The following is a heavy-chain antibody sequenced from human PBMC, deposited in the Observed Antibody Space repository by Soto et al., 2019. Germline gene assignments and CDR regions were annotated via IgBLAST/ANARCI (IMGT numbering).Heavy chain of an antibody. V-gene: IGHV3-23*01. CDR1: GFTFSSYA. CDR3: AKDTVVVATRNFDY. J-gene: IGHJ4*02. Sequence: GGSLRLSCAASGFTFSSYAMSWVRQAPGKGLEWVSAISGSGGSTYYADSLKGRFTISRDNSKNRLYLQMNSLRAEDTAVYYCAKDTVVVATRNFDYWGQGTLVTVSS. D-gene: IGHD1-26*01. CDR2: ISGSGGST.